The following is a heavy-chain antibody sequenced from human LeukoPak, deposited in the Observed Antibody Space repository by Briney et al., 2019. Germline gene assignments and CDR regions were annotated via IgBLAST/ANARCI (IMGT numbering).Heavy chain of an antibody. CDR2: INPQNDVT. CDR3: ARALQKGDYGKKGGDF. Sequence: ASVKVSCKASGYTFTHHEINWVRQAPGQGLEWMGWINPQNDVTAYAQKFQGRVTITKDTSLHTAYLELTRLTSDDTAFYYCARALQKGDYGKKGGDFGGGGPRVTVSS. V-gene: IGHV1-8*01. D-gene: IGHD4-17*01. J-gene: IGHJ4*02. CDR1: GYTFTHHE.